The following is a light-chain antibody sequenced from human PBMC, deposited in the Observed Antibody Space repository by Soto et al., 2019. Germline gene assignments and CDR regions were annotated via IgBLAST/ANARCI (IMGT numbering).Light chain of an antibody. CDR3: QQRSNWPLT. Sequence: EIVLTQSPATLSLSPGERATLSCRASQSVSSYLAWYQQKTGQAPRLLIYDASNRATGIPARFSGSGSGTDLTLTISSLEPEDFAVYYCQQRSNWPLTFGGGTKVEIK. CDR1: QSVSSY. CDR2: DAS. J-gene: IGKJ4*01. V-gene: IGKV3-11*01.